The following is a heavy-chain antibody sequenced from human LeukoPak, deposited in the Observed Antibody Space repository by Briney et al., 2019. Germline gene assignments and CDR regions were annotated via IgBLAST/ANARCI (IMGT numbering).Heavy chain of an antibody. Sequence: GGSLRLSCAASGFTFSSYSMNRVPQAPGKGLERVSPISSSSRYIYYAHSVKGRFTISRDNAKNSLYLQMNSLRAEDTAVYYCARCEEEYYDFWSGYYRGYYYYMDVWGKGTTVTVSS. V-gene: IGHV3-21*01. J-gene: IGHJ6*03. CDR1: GFTFSSYS. CDR2: ISSSSRYI. CDR3: ARCEEEYYDFWSGYYRGYYYYMDV. D-gene: IGHD3-3*01.